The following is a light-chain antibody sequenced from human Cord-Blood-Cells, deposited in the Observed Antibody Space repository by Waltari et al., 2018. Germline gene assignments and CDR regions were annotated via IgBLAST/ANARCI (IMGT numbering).Light chain of an antibody. CDR3: QVWDSSSDHWV. V-gene: IGLV3-21*03. Sequence: SYVLTQPPSVSVAPGKTARITGAGTNIRRKSVHWYQQKPGQAPVLVVYYETDRPSGIPERFSGSNSGNTATLTISRVEAGDEADYYCQVWDSSSDHWVFGGGTKLTVL. CDR1: NIRRKS. J-gene: IGLJ3*02. CDR2: YET.